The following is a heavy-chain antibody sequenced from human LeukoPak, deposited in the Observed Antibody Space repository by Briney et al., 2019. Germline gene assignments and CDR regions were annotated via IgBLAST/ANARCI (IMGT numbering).Heavy chain of an antibody. D-gene: IGHD3-16*01. V-gene: IGHV1-8*01. CDR3: ARASRSGGWFDP. Sequence: ASVKVSCKASGYTFTSYDINWVRQATGQGLEWMGWMNPNSGNTGYAQKFQGRVTMSRNTSISTAYMGLSSLRSEDTAVYYCARASRSGGWFDPWGQGTLVTVSS. CDR1: GYTFTSYD. CDR2: MNPNSGNT. J-gene: IGHJ5*02.